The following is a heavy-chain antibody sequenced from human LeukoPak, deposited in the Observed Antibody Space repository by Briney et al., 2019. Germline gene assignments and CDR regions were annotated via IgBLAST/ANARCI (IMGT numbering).Heavy chain of an antibody. V-gene: IGHV1-2*02. D-gene: IGHD4-17*01. J-gene: IGHJ4*02. CDR1: GYTFTDYY. CDR3: ARTVTTRNGY. CDR2: INPSSGGT. Sequence: ASLKVSCKASGYTFTDYYIHCVPQAPGQGLEWMGWINPSSGGTNYAQKFQGRVTMTRDTSISTAYMEVSSLRSDDAAVYYCARTVTTRNGYWGQGTLVTVSS.